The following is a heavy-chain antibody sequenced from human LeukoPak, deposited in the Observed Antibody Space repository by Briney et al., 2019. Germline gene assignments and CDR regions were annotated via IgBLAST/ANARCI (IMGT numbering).Heavy chain of an antibody. D-gene: IGHD1-26*01. CDR1: GFTVSSNY. Sequence: GGSLRLSFAASGFTVSSNYMSWVRQAPGKGLEWVSVIYSGGSTYYADSVKGRFTISRDNSKNTLYLQMNSLRAEDTAVYYCARESGSYPRWYFDLWGRGTLVTVSS. CDR2: IYSGGST. CDR3: ARESGSYPRWYFDL. V-gene: IGHV3-53*01. J-gene: IGHJ2*01.